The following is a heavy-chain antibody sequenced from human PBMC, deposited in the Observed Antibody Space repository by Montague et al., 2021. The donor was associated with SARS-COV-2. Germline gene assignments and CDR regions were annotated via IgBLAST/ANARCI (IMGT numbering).Heavy chain of an antibody. CDR1: GGSISSYY. CDR2: IYYSGST. Sequence: SETLSLTCTVSGGSISSYYWSWIRQPPGKGLEWIGYIYYSGSTNYNPSLKSRVTISVDTSKNQFSLKLSSVTAADTAVYYCAREGLGHCSSTSCYRGFDYWGQGTLVTVSS. CDR3: AREGLGHCSSTSCYRGFDY. J-gene: IGHJ4*02. V-gene: IGHV4-59*01. D-gene: IGHD2-2*02.